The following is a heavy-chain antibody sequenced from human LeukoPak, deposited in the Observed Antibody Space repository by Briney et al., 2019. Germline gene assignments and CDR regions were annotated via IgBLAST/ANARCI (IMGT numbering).Heavy chain of an antibody. CDR2: INPNSGGT. J-gene: IGHJ6*03. D-gene: IGHD3-3*01. CDR1: GYTFTGYY. Sequence: ASVKVSCKASGYTFTGYYMHWVRQAPGQGLEWMGWINPNSGGTNYAQKFQGRVTMTRDTSISTAYMELSRLRSDDTAVYYCARGAEIFGVVHYYYYMDVWGKGTTVTVSS. V-gene: IGHV1-2*02. CDR3: ARGAEIFGVVHYYYYMDV.